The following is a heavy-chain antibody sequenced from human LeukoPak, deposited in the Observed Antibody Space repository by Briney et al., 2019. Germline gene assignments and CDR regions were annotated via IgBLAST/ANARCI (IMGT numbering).Heavy chain of an antibody. CDR3: ARRSVAAADLNWFDP. V-gene: IGHV5-51*01. CDR1: GYSFTSYW. Sequence: GESLKISCKGSGYSFTSYWIGWVRQMPGKGLEWMGIIYPGDSDTRYSPSFQGQVTISADKSISTAYLQWSSLKASDTAMYYCARRSVAAADLNWFDPWGQGTLVTVSS. CDR2: IYPGDSDT. J-gene: IGHJ5*02. D-gene: IGHD6-13*01.